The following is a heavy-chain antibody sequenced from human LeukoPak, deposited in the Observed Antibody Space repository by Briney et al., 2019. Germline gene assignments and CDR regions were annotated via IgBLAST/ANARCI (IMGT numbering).Heavy chain of an antibody. CDR3: ASGPKYYYGSGPPLDP. CDR1: GYTFTSYY. CDR2: INPSGGST. J-gene: IGHJ5*02. V-gene: IGHV1-46*01. Sequence: ASVKVSCKASGYTFTSYYMHWVRQAPGQGLEWMGIINPSGGSTSYAQKFQGRVTMTRDTSTSTVYMELSSLRSEDTAVYYCASGPKYYYGSGPPLDPWGQGTLVTVSS. D-gene: IGHD3-10*01.